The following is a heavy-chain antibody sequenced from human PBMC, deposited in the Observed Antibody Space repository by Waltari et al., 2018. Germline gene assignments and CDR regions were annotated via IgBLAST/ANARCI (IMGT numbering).Heavy chain of an antibody. J-gene: IGHJ4*02. Sequence: EVQLLESGGGLVQPGGSLRLSCVASGFTLSSYAMNWVRQAPGKGLEWVSSISGSGSVTDYADSVKGRFTISRDNSKNTLYLQMNSLRAEDTAVYYCAKGDHGTTVTPAGYWGQGTLVTVSS. CDR3: AKGDHGTTVTPAGY. V-gene: IGHV3-23*01. CDR2: ISGSGSVT. D-gene: IGHD4-17*01. CDR1: GFTLSSYA.